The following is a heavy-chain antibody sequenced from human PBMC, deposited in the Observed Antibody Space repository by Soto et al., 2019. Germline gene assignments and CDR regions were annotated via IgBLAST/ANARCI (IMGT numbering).Heavy chain of an antibody. CDR3: ARHRGGTNPKTFDY. CDR1: GGSISSYY. CDR2: IYYRGST. V-gene: IGHV4-59*08. D-gene: IGHD3-16*01. J-gene: IGHJ4*02. Sequence: SETLSLTCTVSGGSISSYYWSWIRQPPGKGLEWIGYIYYRGSTNYNPSQKNRETISVDTSKNQFSMKLSYVNAAETAVYYCARHRGGTNPKTFDYWGQGTLVTVSS.